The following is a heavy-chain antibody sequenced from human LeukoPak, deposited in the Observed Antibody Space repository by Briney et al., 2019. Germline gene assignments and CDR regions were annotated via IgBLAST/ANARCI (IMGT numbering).Heavy chain of an antibody. CDR3: ARIYNWNFWFDP. D-gene: IGHD1-7*01. CDR2: IYYSGST. Sequence: SETLSLTCTVSGGSISSYYWSWIRQPPGKGLEWIGYIYYSGSTNYNPSLKSRVTISVDTSKNQFSLKLSSVTAADTAVYYCARIYNWNFWFDPWGQGTLVTVSS. J-gene: IGHJ5*02. V-gene: IGHV4-59*01. CDR1: GGSISSYY.